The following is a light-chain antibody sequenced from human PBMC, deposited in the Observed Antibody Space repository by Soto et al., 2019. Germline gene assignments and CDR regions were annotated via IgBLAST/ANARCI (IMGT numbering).Light chain of an antibody. V-gene: IGKV3-11*01. Sequence: EIVLTQSPATLSLSPGERNPLSCRASQSVSSYLAWYQQKPGQAPRLLIYDASNRATGIPARFSGSGSGTDFTLTISSLEPEDFAVYYCQQRSNWPLTFGGGTKVDIK. J-gene: IGKJ4*01. CDR1: QSVSSY. CDR2: DAS. CDR3: QQRSNWPLT.